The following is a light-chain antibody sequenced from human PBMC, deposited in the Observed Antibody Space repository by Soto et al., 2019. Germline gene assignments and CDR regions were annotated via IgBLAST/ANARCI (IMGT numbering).Light chain of an antibody. J-gene: IGKJ1*01. CDR2: DAS. V-gene: IGKV1-5*01. Sequence: DIQMTQSPSAMSASVGDRVTITCRASQNIYTWLAWYQLKPGKAPKLLIYDASSLESGVPSRFSGSGSGTEFTRTISSLQPDDFATYYCQQYKTYWTFGQGTKVDIK. CDR1: QNIYTW. CDR3: QQYKTYWT.